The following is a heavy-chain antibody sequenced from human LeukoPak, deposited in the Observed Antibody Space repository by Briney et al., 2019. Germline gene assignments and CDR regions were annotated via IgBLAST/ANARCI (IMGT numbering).Heavy chain of an antibody. CDR3: ARGRGGSIAVAGLLDY. Sequence: GGSLRLSCAASGFTFSSFALSWVRQAPGKGLEWVAVLWSDGSNKYYADSVKGRFTISRDNSKTTLYLQMNSLRAEDTAVYYCARGRGGSIAVAGLLDYWGQGTLVTISS. D-gene: IGHD6-19*01. J-gene: IGHJ4*02. CDR1: GFTFSSFA. CDR2: LWSDGSNK. V-gene: IGHV3-33*08.